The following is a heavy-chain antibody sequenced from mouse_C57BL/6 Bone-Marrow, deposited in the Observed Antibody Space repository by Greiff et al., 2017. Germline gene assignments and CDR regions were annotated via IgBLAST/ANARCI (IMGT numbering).Heavy chain of an antibody. CDR2: ISDGGSYT. J-gene: IGHJ2*01. CDR3: ARDPSNSYLDD. V-gene: IGHV5-4*01. Sequence: EVMLVESGGGLVKPGGSLKLSCAASGFTFSSYAMSWVRQTPEKRLEWVATISDGGSYTYYPDNVKGRFTISRDNAKNNLYLQMSHLKSEDTARYYCARDPSNSYLDDWGQGTTLTVSS. D-gene: IGHD4-1*01. CDR1: GFTFSSYA.